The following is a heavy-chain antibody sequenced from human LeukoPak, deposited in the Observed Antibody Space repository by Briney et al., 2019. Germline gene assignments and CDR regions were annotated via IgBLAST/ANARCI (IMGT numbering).Heavy chain of an antibody. Sequence: SETLSLTCTVSGGSVNNYYWSWVRQPAGKGLEWIGRIYASGTTRYDPSLQSRVTMSVDMSKNQFSLKLSSVTAADTAMYYCARRLGGRGFDYWGQGTLVTVSS. CDR1: GGSVNNYY. CDR3: ARRLGGRGFDY. V-gene: IGHV4-4*07. D-gene: IGHD2-15*01. CDR2: IYASGTT. J-gene: IGHJ4*02.